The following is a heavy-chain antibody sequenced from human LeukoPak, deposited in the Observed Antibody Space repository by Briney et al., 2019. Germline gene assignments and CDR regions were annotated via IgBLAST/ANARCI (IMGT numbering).Heavy chain of an antibody. CDR1: GFTFSSYS. D-gene: IGHD3-22*01. CDR2: ISRSSNYK. V-gene: IGHV3-21*01. CDR3: ASSRYDSSGYYGIIGY. J-gene: IGHJ4*02. Sequence: GGSLRLSCAASGFTFSSYSMNWVRQAPGKGLEWVSSISRSSNYKYYADSVKGRFTISRDDAKNSLYLQMNSLRAEDTALYYCASSRYDSSGYYGIIGYWGQGTLVTVSS.